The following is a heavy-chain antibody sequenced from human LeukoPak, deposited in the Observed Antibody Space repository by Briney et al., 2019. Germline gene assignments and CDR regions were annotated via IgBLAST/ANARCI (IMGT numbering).Heavy chain of an antibody. D-gene: IGHD3-22*01. V-gene: IGHV3-23*01. CDR2: ILGSGGT. CDR3: ARSKTITMIVVGDAFDI. J-gene: IGHJ3*02. CDR1: GFTFSTYT. Sequence: GGSLRLSCTASGFTFSTYTMSWVRQAPGEGLKWVSGILGSGGTYYADSVKGRFTISRDNSKNTLYLQMNSLRAEDTAVYYCARSKTITMIVVGDAFDIWGQGTMVTVSS.